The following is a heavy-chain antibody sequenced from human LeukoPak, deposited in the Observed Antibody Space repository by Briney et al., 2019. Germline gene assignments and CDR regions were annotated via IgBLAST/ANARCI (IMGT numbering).Heavy chain of an antibody. J-gene: IGHJ6*03. V-gene: IGHV3-11*01. CDR1: RFTFSDYY. Sequence: PGGSLRLSCAASRFTFSDYYMSWMRQAPGKGLEWVSYISSSGSTIYYADSVKGRFTISRDNAKNSLYLQMNSLRAEDTAVYYCARRYLPTGYYYYYMDVWGKGTTVTISS. CDR3: ARRYLPTGYYYYYMDV. CDR2: ISSSGSTI. D-gene: IGHD1-1*01.